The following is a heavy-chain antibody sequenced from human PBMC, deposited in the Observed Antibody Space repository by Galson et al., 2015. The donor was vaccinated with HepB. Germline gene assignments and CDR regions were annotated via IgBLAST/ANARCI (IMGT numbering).Heavy chain of an antibody. Sequence: SLRLSCAASGFTFSDYYMSWIRQAPGKGLEWVSYISSSSAYTDYADSVKGRFTISRDNAKNSLYLQMTRLRAEDAAVYYCASWLRDGYNRAPFDYWGQGTLVTVSS. CDR1: GFTFSDYY. V-gene: IGHV3-11*06. D-gene: IGHD5-24*01. CDR2: ISSSSAYT. J-gene: IGHJ4*02. CDR3: ASWLRDGYNRAPFDY.